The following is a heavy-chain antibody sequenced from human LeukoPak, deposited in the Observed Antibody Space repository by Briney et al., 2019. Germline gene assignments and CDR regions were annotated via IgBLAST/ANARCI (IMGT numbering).Heavy chain of an antibody. V-gene: IGHV3-23*01. CDR2: ISGSGSNT. CDR3: GKKTGYSSGWCLES. D-gene: IGHD6-19*01. Sequence: PGGSLRLSCAASGFTFSSYAVSWVRQAPGKGLEWVAAISGSGSNTYYADYVKGRFTISRDNSKNTLYLQMNSLRAEDAAVYYCGKKTGYSSGWCLESWGQGTLVTVSS. CDR1: GFTFSSYA. J-gene: IGHJ4*02.